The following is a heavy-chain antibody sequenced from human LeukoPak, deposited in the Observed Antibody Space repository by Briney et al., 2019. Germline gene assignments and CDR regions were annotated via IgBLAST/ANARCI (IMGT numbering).Heavy chain of an antibody. CDR2: ISGSSGGT. D-gene: IGHD7-27*01. CDR3: ASGWGSGY. CDR1: GFTFSSYA. Sequence: GGSLRLSCAASGFTFSSYAMSWVRQAPGKGLEWVSAISGSSGGTYYADSVKGRFTISRDNAKNSLYLQMNSLRADDTAVYYCASGWGSGYWGQGTLVTVSS. V-gene: IGHV3-23*01. J-gene: IGHJ4*02.